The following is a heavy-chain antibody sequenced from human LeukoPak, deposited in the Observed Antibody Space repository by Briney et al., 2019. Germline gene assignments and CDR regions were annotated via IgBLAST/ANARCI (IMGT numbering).Heavy chain of an antibody. V-gene: IGHV3-9*01. CDR3: AGGSFWGDDYFDS. D-gene: IGHD2-21*02. J-gene: IGHJ4*02. CDR1: GFTFNDYA. Sequence: GGSLRLSCAATGFTFNDYAMHWVRQAPGKGLEWVSGVSWNSVTIAYADSVKGRFTISRDNAKTSLYLQMNSLRSEDTAFYFCAGGSFWGDDYFDSWGQGALVTVSS. CDR2: VSWNSVTI.